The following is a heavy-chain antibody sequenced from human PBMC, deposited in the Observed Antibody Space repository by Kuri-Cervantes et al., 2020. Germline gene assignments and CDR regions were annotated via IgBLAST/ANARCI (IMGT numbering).Heavy chain of an antibody. J-gene: IGHJ3*02. CDR2: ISSSSSTI. Sequence: GGSLRLSCAASGFTFSSYSMNWVRQAPGKGLEWVSYISSSSSTIYYADSVKGRFTISRDNAKNSLYLQMNSLRDEDTAVYYCAREMYSSGWYDAFDIWGQGTMVTVSS. D-gene: IGHD6-19*01. V-gene: IGHV3-48*02. CDR3: AREMYSSGWYDAFDI. CDR1: GFTFSSYS.